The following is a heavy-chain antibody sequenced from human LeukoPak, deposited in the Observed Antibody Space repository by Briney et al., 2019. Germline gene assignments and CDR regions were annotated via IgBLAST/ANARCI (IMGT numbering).Heavy chain of an antibody. CDR3: AREGYSYGLVYWFDP. V-gene: IGHV1-2*02. CDR1: GYTFTGYY. D-gene: IGHD5-18*01. J-gene: IGHJ5*02. Sequence: GASVKVSGTASGYTFTGYYMHWVRQAPGQGLEWMGWINPNSGGTNYAQKFQGRVTMTRDTSISTAYMELSRLRSDDTAVYYCAREGYSYGLVYWFDPWGQGTLVTVSS. CDR2: INPNSGGT.